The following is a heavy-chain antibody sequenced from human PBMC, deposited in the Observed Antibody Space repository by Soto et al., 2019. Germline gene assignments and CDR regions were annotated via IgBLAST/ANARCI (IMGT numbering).Heavy chain of an antibody. J-gene: IGHJ3*02. D-gene: IGHD4-17*01. V-gene: IGHV3-23*01. Sequence: EVQLLESGGGLVPPGESLRLSCAASGFTFSNYAMSWVRQAPGKGPEWVAGIAANGGAAYLADSVKGRFTISRDNSKNTLYLQMNSLRPDDTALYSCGKDPNGDYVGAFDICGQGTMVTVSS. CDR2: IAANGGAA. CDR1: GFTFSNYA. CDR3: GKDPNGDYVGAFDI.